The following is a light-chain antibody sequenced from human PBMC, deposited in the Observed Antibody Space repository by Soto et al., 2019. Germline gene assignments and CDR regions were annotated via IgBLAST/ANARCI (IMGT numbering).Light chain of an antibody. Sequence: DIQMTQSPSSLSASVGDRVTITCRPSQGIGTALAWYQQKPGAVPKLLVHTASTLQSGVPSRFSGSGSGTDFTLTISSLQPDDFATYYCQQYNSYSLTFGGGTKVDIK. J-gene: IGKJ4*01. CDR1: QGIGTA. CDR3: QQYNSYSLT. CDR2: TAS. V-gene: IGKV1-27*01.